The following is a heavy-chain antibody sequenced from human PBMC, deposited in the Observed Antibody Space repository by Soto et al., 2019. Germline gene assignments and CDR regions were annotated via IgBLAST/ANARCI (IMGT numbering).Heavy chain of an antibody. V-gene: IGHV3-48*02. D-gene: IGHD6-19*01. CDR3: ARFFGSGFDY. Sequence: EVQLVESGGGLVQPGGSLRLSCVASGFTFSTDSMNWVRQAPGKGLEWVAHISTSGATRYYADSVKGRFTISRDNAKTSLYLQMDSLRNEVTAVYYCARFFGSGFDYWGQGTLVTVSS. CDR2: ISTSGATR. J-gene: IGHJ4*02. CDR1: GFTFSTDS.